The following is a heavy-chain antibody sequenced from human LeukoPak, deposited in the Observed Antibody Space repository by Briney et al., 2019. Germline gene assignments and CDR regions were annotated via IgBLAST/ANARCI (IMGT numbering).Heavy chain of an antibody. Sequence: GGSLRLSCAASGFTFSTYDMSWVRQAPGKGLECVASISRGGGGSTYYADSVKGRFTISRDNSKNTLYLQMNSLRAEDTAVYYCAKDPGGGHYFDYWGQGTLVTVSS. J-gene: IGHJ4*02. CDR3: AKDPGGGHYFDY. D-gene: IGHD3-10*01. CDR2: ISRGGGGST. V-gene: IGHV3-23*01. CDR1: GFTFSTYD.